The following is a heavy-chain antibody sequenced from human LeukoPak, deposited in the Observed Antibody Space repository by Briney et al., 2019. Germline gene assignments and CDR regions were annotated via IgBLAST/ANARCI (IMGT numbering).Heavy chain of an antibody. V-gene: IGHV4-59*08. Sequence: SETLSLTCSVSGGSISSYYWSWIRQPPGKGLEWIGYIYYSGSTNYNPSLKSRVTISVDTSKNQFSLKLSSVTAADTAVYYCARRRRDSSGYGLDYWGQGTLVTVSS. CDR3: ARRRRDSSGYGLDY. D-gene: IGHD3-22*01. CDR2: IYYSGST. CDR1: GGSISSYY. J-gene: IGHJ4*02.